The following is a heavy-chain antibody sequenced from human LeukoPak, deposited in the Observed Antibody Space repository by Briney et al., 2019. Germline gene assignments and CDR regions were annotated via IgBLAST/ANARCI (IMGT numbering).Heavy chain of an antibody. V-gene: IGHV1-3*01. Sequence: ASVKVSCKASGYTFSSYAMHWVRQAPGQRLEWMGWINAGNGNTKYSQKFQGRVTITRDTSASTAYMELSSLRSEDTVVYYCARRLLGATDAFDIWGQGTMVTVSS. CDR1: GYTFSSYA. CDR3: ARRLLGATDAFDI. D-gene: IGHD1-26*01. CDR2: INAGNGNT. J-gene: IGHJ3*02.